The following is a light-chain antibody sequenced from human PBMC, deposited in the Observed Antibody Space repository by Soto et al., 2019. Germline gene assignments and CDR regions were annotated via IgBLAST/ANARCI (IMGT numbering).Light chain of an antibody. Sequence: QSVLTQPPSASGSPGQSVTISCTGTSSDVGGYNYVSWYQQHPGKAPKLMIYEVSKRPSGVPDRFSGSKSGNTASLTVSGLQAEDEADYYCSSYAGSNNFVVFGGGNQLTVL. V-gene: IGLV2-8*01. CDR3: SSYAGSNNFVV. CDR1: SSDVGGYNY. J-gene: IGLJ2*01. CDR2: EVS.